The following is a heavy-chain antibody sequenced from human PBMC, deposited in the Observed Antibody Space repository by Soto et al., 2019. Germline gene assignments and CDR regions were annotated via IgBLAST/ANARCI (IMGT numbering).Heavy chain of an antibody. CDR3: ARDRQFAFDY. J-gene: IGHJ4*02. Sequence: LRLSCAASGFTFNTYSMNWVRQAPGKGLEWVSYIRSSDSSIDYADSVKGRFTISTDNAKNSLYLQMNSLRAEDTAVYYCARDRQFAFDYWGQGTLVTVS. CDR2: IRSSDSSI. D-gene: IGHD3-10*01. V-gene: IGHV3-48*01. CDR1: GFTFNTYS.